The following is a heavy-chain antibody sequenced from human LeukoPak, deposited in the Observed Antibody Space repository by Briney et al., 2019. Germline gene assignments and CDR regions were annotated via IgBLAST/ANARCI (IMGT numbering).Heavy chain of an antibody. CDR3: AKDIDYGDYINGYYYYGMDV. J-gene: IGHJ6*02. Sequence: GRSLRPSCAAFGFTFSSYGMHWVRQAPGKGLEWVAAISYDGSNKYYADSVKGRFTISRDNSKNTLYLQMNSLRAEDTAVYYCAKDIDYGDYINGYYYYGMDVWGQGTTVTVSS. CDR2: ISYDGSNK. CDR1: GFTFSSYG. D-gene: IGHD4-17*01. V-gene: IGHV3-30*18.